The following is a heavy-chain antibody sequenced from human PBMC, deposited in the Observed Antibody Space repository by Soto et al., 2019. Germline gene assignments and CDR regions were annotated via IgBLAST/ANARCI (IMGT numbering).Heavy chain of an antibody. CDR1: GFTFSSHW. V-gene: IGHV3-74*01. Sequence: LRLSCAASGFTFSSHWMNWVRQAPGKGLVWVSRISGDGRTTSHADSVKGRFTISRDNAKNALYLQMNSLRVEDTAVYYCARGVPNCSSSSCYFDFWGQGILVTVSS. CDR3: ARGVPNCSSSSCYFDF. CDR2: ISGDGRTT. D-gene: IGHD2-2*01. J-gene: IGHJ4*02.